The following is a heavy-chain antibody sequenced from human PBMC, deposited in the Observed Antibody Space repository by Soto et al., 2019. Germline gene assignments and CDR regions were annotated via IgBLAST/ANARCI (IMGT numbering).Heavy chain of an antibody. Sequence: SVKVSCKASGGTFSSYTISWVRQAPGQGLEWMGRIIPILGIANYAQKFQGRVTITADKSTSTAYMELSSLRSEDTAVYYCARLVAGRPYYFDYWGQGTLVTVSS. V-gene: IGHV1-69*02. CDR3: ARLVAGRPYYFDY. CDR1: GGTFSSYT. CDR2: IIPILGIA. J-gene: IGHJ4*02. D-gene: IGHD2-15*01.